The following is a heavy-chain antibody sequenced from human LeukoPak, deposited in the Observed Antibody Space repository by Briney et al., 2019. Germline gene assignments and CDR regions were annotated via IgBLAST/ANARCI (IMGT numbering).Heavy chain of an antibody. J-gene: IGHJ4*02. CDR1: GFTFSTYS. CDR2: ISSGSSTI. D-gene: IGHD3-22*01. CDR3: ANSAGGSGYYRPLDY. V-gene: IGHV3-48*01. Sequence: GGSLRLSCAASGFTFSTYSMNWVRQAPGKGLEWVSYISSGSSTIYHADSVKGRFTISRDNAKNSLYLQMNSLRAEDTAVYYCANSAGGSGYYRPLDYWGQGTLVTVSS.